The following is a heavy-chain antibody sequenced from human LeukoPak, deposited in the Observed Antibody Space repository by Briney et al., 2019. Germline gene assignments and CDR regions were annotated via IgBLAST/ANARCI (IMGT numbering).Heavy chain of an antibody. V-gene: IGHV3-21*04. J-gene: IGHJ4*02. D-gene: IGHD3-16*01. CDR3: ARGLRLGELKYYFDY. CDR1: GFTFSSYS. CDR2: ISSSSSYI. Sequence: GGSLRLSCAASGFTFSSYSMNWVRQAPGKGLEWVSSISSSSSYIYYADSVKGRFTISRDNAKNSLYLQMNSLRAEDTAVYYCARGLRLGELKYYFDYWGQGTLVTVSS.